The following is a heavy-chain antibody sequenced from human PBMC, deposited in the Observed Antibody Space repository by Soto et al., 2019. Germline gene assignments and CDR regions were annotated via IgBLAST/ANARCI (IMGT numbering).Heavy chain of an antibody. Sequence: ASVKVSCKASGYTFTSYYMHWVRQAPGQGLEWMGIINPSGGSTSYAQKFQGRVTMTRDTSTSTVYMELSSLRSEDTAVYYCARDRGRSSSPSNWFDPWGQGTLVTVSS. D-gene: IGHD6-6*01. CDR2: INPSGGST. J-gene: IGHJ5*02. V-gene: IGHV1-46*01. CDR3: ARDRGRSSSPSNWFDP. CDR1: GYTFTSYY.